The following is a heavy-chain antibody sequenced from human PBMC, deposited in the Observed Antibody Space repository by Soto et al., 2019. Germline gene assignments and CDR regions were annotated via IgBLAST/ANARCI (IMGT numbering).Heavy chain of an antibody. Sequence: SETLSLTCTVSGGSISSDDYYWNWIRQRPGKGLEWIGNIYYRGNTNYNPSLKSRIIMSMDMSENQFSLKLTSVTAADTAVYYCARGWDYYWMDVCGQGTTVTVSS. CDR2: IYYRGNT. D-gene: IGHD3-16*01. J-gene: IGHJ6*02. V-gene: IGHV4-31*03. CDR1: GGSISSDDYY. CDR3: ARGWDYYWMDV.